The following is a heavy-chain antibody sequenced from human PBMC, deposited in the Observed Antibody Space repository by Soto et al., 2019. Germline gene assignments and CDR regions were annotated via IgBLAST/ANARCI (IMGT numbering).Heavy chain of an antibody. V-gene: IGHV3-13*01. Sequence: PGGSLRLSCAAAGFTLSSHDVHWVRQATGKGLEWVSGITSAGGTYYPGSVKGRFTISRDNAKNSFYLQMNSLRAGDTAVYYCARATVTTPYYFAYWGQGALVTSPQ. D-gene: IGHD1-1*01. CDR3: ARATVTTPYYFAY. CDR1: GFTLSSHD. CDR2: ITSAGGT. J-gene: IGHJ4*02.